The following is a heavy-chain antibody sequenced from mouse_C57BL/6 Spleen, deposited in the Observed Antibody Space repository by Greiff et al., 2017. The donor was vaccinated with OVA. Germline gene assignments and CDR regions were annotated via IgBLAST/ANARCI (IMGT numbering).Heavy chain of an antibody. CDR1: GYSFTGYY. Sequence: EVQLQQSGPELVKPGASVKISCKASGYSFTGYYMNWVKQSPEKSLEWIGEINPSTGGTTYNQKFKAKATLTVDKSSSTAYMQLKSLTSDDSAVYYCARNYYGSRYFDVWGTGTTVTVSS. CDR2: INPSTGGT. J-gene: IGHJ1*03. D-gene: IGHD1-1*01. CDR3: ARNYYGSRYFDV. V-gene: IGHV1-42*01.